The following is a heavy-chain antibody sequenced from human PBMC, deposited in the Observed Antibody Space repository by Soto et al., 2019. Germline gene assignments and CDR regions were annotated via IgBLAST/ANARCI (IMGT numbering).Heavy chain of an antibody. J-gene: IGHJ4*02. V-gene: IGHV3-7*01. Sequence: GGSLRLSCAASGFTFSTSWMSWVRQAPGKGLEWVATIKPDGSEKYYVDSVKGRFTISRDNAKNSLYLQMNSLRVEDTAVFYCAKDLVHRQDDYWGQGTLVTVSS. CDR2: IKPDGSEK. CDR1: GFTFSTSW. D-gene: IGHD6-6*01. CDR3: AKDLVHRQDDY.